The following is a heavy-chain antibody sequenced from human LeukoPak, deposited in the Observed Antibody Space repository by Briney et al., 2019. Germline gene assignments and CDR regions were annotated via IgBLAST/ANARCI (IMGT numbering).Heavy chain of an antibody. Sequence: GGSLRLSCAASGFTFSSYGMHWVRQAPGKGLEWVAVIWYDGSNKYYADSVKGRFTISRDNSKNTLYLQMNSLRAEDTAVYYCARSYYYDSSGYYYVDYWGQGTLVTVSS. D-gene: IGHD3-22*01. V-gene: IGHV3-33*01. J-gene: IGHJ4*02. CDR3: ARSYYYDSSGYYYVDY. CDR2: IWYDGSNK. CDR1: GFTFSSYG.